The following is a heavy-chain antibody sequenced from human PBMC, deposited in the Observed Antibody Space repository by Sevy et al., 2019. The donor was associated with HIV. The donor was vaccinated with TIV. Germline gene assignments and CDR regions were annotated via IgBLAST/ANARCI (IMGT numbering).Heavy chain of an antibody. D-gene: IGHD3-22*01. CDR2: IYYSGST. V-gene: IGHV4-59*01. J-gene: IGHJ3*02. CDR1: GGSISSYY. CDR3: ARELGYYDSSGYFNAFDI. Sequence: SETLSLTCTVSGGSISSYYWSWIRQPPGKGLEWIGYIYYSGSTNYNPSLKSRVTISVDTSKNQFSLKLSSVTAADTAVDYCARELGYYDSSGYFNAFDIWGQGTMVTVSS.